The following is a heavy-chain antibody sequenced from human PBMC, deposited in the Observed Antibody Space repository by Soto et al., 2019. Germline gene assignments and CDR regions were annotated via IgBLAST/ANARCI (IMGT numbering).Heavy chain of an antibody. V-gene: IGHV1-8*01. CDR3: LSGYSGLAADY. Sequence: QVPLVQSGAEVKKPGASVKVSCKASGYTFTSYDINWVRQATGQGLEWMGWMNPNSGNTGYAQKFPRRVTMTRTTSTSTAYMELSSLRSEDTAVYYCLSGYSGLAADYWGQGTLVTVSS. D-gene: IGHD5-12*01. J-gene: IGHJ4*02. CDR2: MNPNSGNT. CDR1: GYTFTSYD.